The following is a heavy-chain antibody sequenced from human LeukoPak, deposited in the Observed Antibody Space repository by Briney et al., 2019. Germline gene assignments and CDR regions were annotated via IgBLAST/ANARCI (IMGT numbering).Heavy chain of an antibody. V-gene: IGHV3-53*01. J-gene: IGHJ4*02. CDR3: TSWHDYGDYDVAKSDY. Sequence: GSLRLSCAASGFTVSSNYMSWVRQAPGKGLEWVSVIYSGGSTYYADSVRGRFTISRDNSKNTLYLQMNSLKTEDTAVYYCTSWHDYGDYDVAKSDYWGQGTLVTVSS. D-gene: IGHD4-17*01. CDR2: IYSGGST. CDR1: GFTVSSNY.